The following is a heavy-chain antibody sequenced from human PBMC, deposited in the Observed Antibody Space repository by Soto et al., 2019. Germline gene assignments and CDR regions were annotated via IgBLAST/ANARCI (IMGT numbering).Heavy chain of an antibody. Sequence: GGSMRLSYAASGCTFSSYSMKWVRQAPGKGLEWVSSISSSSSYIYYADSVKGRFTISRDNAKNSLYLQINSLRAEDTAVYYCAPLETTLFDYWGQGTLVTVSS. D-gene: IGHD2-15*01. CDR2: ISSSSSYI. CDR3: APLETTLFDY. J-gene: IGHJ4*02. CDR1: GCTFSSYS. V-gene: IGHV3-21*01.